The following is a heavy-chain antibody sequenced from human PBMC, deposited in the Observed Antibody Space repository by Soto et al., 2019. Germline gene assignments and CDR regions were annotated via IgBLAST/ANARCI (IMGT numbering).Heavy chain of an antibody. D-gene: IGHD3-22*01. J-gene: IGHJ4*02. CDR3: ARGERYYYDSSDDGKNFDY. CDR2: IYYSGST. Sequence: QVQLQESGPGLVKPSQTLSLTCTVSGGSISSGDYYWSWIRQPPGKGLEWIGYIYYSGSTYYNPSLKSRVTISVDTSKNQFSLKLSSVTAADTAVYYCARGERYYYDSSDDGKNFDYWGQGTLVTVSS. CDR1: GGSISSGDYY. V-gene: IGHV4-30-4*01.